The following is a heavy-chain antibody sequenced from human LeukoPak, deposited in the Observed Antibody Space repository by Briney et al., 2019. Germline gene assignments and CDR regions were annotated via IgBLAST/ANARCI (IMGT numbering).Heavy chain of an antibody. CDR1: GFTFSSYG. V-gene: IGHV3-30*02. CDR2: IRYDGSNK. CDR3: AKDLSGSYLY. Sequence: PGGSLRLSCAASGFTFSSYGMHWVRQAPGKGLEWVAFIRYDGSNKYYADSVKGRFTISRDNSKNTLYQQMNSLGAEDTAVYYCAKDLSGSYLYWGQGTLVTVSS. D-gene: IGHD1-26*01. J-gene: IGHJ4*02.